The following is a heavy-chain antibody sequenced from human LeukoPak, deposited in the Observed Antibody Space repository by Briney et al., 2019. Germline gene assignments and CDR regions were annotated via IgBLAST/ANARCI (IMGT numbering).Heavy chain of an antibody. Sequence: ASVKVSCKASGYSFTDYVINWVRQAPGQRPEWMGWINTKTGNPTYAQGFTGRFVFSLDTSVSTAYLQISSLKTEDTAVYYCARDQDLRSGRYRRDFDSWGQGTLVTVSS. D-gene: IGHD3-3*01. CDR1: GYSFTDYV. CDR2: INTKTGNP. CDR3: ARDQDLRSGRYRRDFDS. J-gene: IGHJ4*02. V-gene: IGHV7-4-1*02.